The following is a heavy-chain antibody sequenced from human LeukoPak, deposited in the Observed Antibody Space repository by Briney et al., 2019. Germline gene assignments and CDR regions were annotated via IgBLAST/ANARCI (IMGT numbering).Heavy chain of an antibody. J-gene: IGHJ6*03. CDR2: IYTSGST. Sequence: SETLSLTCTVSGGSISSGSYYWSWIRQPAGKGLEWIGRIYTSGSTNYNPSLKSRVTISVDTSKNQFSLKLSSVTAADTAVYYCARVTLAGHPYYYYHYYMDVWGKGTTVTVSS. CDR3: ARVTLAGHPYYYYHYYMDV. V-gene: IGHV4-61*02. D-gene: IGHD2-15*01. CDR1: GGSISSGSYY.